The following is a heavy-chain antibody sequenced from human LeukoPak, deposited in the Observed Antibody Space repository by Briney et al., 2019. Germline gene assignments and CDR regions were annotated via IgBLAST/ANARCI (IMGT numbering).Heavy chain of an antibody. V-gene: IGHV1-69*04. CDR2: INPIFGIA. CDR3: ASLYSSTAGGPNWFDP. CDR1: GGTFSSYA. D-gene: IGHD6-13*01. J-gene: IGHJ5*02. Sequence: ASVKVSCKASGGTFSSYAISWVRQAPGQGLEWMGRINPIFGIANYAQKFQGRVTITADKSTSTAYMELSSLRSEDTAVYYCASLYSSTAGGPNWFDPWGQGTLVTVSS.